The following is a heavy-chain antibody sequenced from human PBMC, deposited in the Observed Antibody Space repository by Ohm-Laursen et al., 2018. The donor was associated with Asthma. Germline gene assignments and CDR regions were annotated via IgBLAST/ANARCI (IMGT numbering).Heavy chain of an antibody. Sequence: SVKVSCKAAGYKFSSYGISWVRQAPGQGLEWIGWISAYNGNTKYAQKFQGRVTMTRNTSISTAYMELSSLRAEDTAVYYCARAGGYPTMDYYYYYGMDVWGQGTTVTVSS. J-gene: IGHJ6*02. CDR3: ARAGGYPTMDYYYYYGMDV. CDR2: ISAYNGNT. V-gene: IGHV1-18*04. D-gene: IGHD5-12*01. CDR1: GYKFSSYG.